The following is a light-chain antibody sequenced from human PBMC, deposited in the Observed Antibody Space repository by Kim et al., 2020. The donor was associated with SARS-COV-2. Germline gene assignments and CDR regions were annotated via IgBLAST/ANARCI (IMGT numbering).Light chain of an antibody. CDR1: SGSISNTY. CDR2: EDN. V-gene: IGLV6-57*03. CDR3: QSYDSSNHVV. J-gene: IGLJ7*01. Sequence: PVTISCTRSSGSISNTYVQWYQQRPGRAPTTVISEDNQRPSGVPDRFSGSIDSSSNSASLTISGLKTEDEADYYCQSYDSSNHVVFGGGTQLTVL.